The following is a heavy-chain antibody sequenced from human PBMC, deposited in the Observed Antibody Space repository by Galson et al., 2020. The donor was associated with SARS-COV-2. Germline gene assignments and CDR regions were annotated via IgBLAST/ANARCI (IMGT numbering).Heavy chain of an antibody. CDR1: GGSISSGDYF. Sequence: ETSETLSLTCTVSGGSISSGDYFWSWIRQPPGKGLEWIGYIHYNGKTYYNPSLRSRLTISVDTSKNQFSLRLTSVTAADTAVYYCARDPVVTTVPNFVLDVWGQGTTVTVSS. CDR3: ARDPVVTTVPNFVLDV. J-gene: IGHJ6*02. CDR2: IHYNGKT. V-gene: IGHV4-30-4*01. D-gene: IGHD4-17*01.